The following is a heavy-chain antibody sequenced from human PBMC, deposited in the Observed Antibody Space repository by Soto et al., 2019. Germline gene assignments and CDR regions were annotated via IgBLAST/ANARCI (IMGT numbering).Heavy chain of an antibody. CDR2: ISGSAGST. CDR1: GFTFRSYA. V-gene: IGHV3-23*01. J-gene: IGHJ3*02. CDR3: AKGNSWSPALVLDI. D-gene: IGHD1-7*01. Sequence: EVQLLESGGGLVQPGGSLRLPCEASGFTFRSYAMNWVRQAPGKGREWVSAISGSAGSTYYADSVKGRFTISRDTSKNTLYLQMNSLRAEDTAVYYCAKGNSWSPALVLDIWGQGTMVTVSS.